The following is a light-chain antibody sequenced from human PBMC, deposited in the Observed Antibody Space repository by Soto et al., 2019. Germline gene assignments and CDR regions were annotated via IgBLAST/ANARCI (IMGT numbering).Light chain of an antibody. V-gene: IGKV3-15*01. CDR1: QSVSSSY. CDR2: GAS. Sequence: EIVLTQSPGTLSLSPGERATLSCRAIQSVSSSYLVWYQQKPGQAPRLLIYGASTRATGIPARFSGSGSGTEFTLTISSLQSEDFAVYYCQQYDNWPPITFGQGTRLEIK. CDR3: QQYDNWPPIT. J-gene: IGKJ5*01.